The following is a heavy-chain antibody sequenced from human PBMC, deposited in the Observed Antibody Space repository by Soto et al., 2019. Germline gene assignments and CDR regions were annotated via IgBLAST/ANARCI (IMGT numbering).Heavy chain of an antibody. V-gene: IGHV1-2*02. D-gene: IGHD3-10*01. CDR3: ARDGGSGSYYTYDY. CDR2: INPNSGGT. CDR1: GYTFTGYY. J-gene: IGHJ4*02. Sequence: GASVKVSCKASGYTFTGYYMHRVRQAPGQGLEWMGWINPNSGGTNYAQKFQGRVTMTRDTSISTAYMELSRLRSDDTAVYYCARDGGSGSYYTYDYWGQGTLVTVSS.